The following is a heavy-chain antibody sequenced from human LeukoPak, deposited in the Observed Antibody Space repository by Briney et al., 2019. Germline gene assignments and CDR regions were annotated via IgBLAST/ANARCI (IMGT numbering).Heavy chain of an antibody. CDR1: GFTFSSYS. J-gene: IGHJ6*04. V-gene: IGHV3-21*01. CDR3: ARARPMGGMDV. Sequence: PGGSLRLSCAASGFTFSSYSMNWVRQAPGKGLEWVSSISSSSYIYYADSVKGRFTISRDNAKNSLYLQMNSLRAEDTAVYYCARARPMGGMDVWGKGTTVTVSS. D-gene: IGHD3-10*01. CDR2: ISSSSYI.